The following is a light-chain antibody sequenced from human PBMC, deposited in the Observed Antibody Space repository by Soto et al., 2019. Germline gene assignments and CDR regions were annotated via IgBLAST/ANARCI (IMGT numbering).Light chain of an antibody. CDR3: QQYNGYPYT. Sequence: DIQMTQSPSTLSASIGGRVTITCRASQSIRTWLAWYQQKPGKAPKLLIYKASSLRNGDPSRFSGRGSGTEFTLSIYSLHPDDFASYYCQQYNGYPYTFGQGTKLEIK. J-gene: IGKJ2*01. CDR1: QSIRTW. V-gene: IGKV1-5*03. CDR2: KAS.